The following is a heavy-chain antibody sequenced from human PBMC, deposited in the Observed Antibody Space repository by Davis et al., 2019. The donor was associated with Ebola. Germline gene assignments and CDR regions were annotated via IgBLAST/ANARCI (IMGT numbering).Heavy chain of an antibody. J-gene: IGHJ4*02. D-gene: IGHD5-18*01. CDR2: IRSKAYGGTT. CDR1: GFTFGDYA. Sequence: PGGSLRLSCTASGFTFGDYAMSWVRQAPGKGLEWVGFIRSKAYGGTTEYAASVKGRFTISRDDSKSIAYLQMNSLKTEDTAVYYCTRDADTAMVTDLGYWGQGTLVTVSS. V-gene: IGHV3-49*04. CDR3: TRDADTAMVTDLGY.